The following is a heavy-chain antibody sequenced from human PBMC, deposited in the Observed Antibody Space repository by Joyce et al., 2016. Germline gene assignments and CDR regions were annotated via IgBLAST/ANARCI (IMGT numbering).Heavy chain of an antibody. V-gene: IGHV3-53*01. CDR3: TRDLYDVNWFDP. D-gene: IGHD3-3*01. CDR2: IYNNGGT. Sequence: EVQLVESGGGLIQPGGSLRLSCAASGFTVSSSYMSWVRQTPGKGLEWVSVIYNNGGTYYADSVKGRLTISRDNSKNTLFLQMNSLRAEDTAVYYCTRDLYDVNWFDPWGQGTLVTVSS. J-gene: IGHJ5*02. CDR1: GFTVSSSY.